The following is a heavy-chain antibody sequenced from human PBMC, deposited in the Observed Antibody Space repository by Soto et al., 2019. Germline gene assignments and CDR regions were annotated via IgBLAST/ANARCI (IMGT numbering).Heavy chain of an antibody. CDR3: ARVVSGGNSDY. CDR1: GYTFTNYA. V-gene: IGHV1-3*01. D-gene: IGHD2-21*01. CDR2: INAGNGNT. Sequence: ASVKVSCKASGYTFTNYAMHWVRQAPGQRLEWMGWINAGNGNTKYSQKFQGRVTITRDTSASTAYMELSSLRSEDTAVYFCARVVSGGNSDYWGQGTLVTVSS. J-gene: IGHJ4*02.